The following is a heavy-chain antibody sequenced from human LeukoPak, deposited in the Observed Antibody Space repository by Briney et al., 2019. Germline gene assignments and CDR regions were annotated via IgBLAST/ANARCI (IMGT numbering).Heavy chain of an antibody. J-gene: IGHJ6*02. CDR3: AKDTPLFYHCYSIDV. Sequence: GGSLRLSCAASGLNLDAYAMHWVRQAPGKGLEWVSLISGDGTITYYADSVKGRFTISRDNSKNSLFLEMNSLRSEDTALYYCAKDTPLFYHCYSIDVWGQGTTVTVSS. CDR2: ISGDGTIT. CDR1: GLNLDAYA. V-gene: IGHV3-43*02.